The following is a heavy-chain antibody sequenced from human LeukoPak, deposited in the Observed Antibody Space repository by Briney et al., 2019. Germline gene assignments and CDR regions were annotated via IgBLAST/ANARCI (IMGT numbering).Heavy chain of an antibody. CDR3: ARGQGHSSWYLH. D-gene: IGHD6-13*01. CDR2: IYSGGST. J-gene: IGHJ1*01. Sequence: GGSLRLSCAASGFTFRNSAMTWVRQAPGTGLEWVSVIYSGGSTYYADSVKGRFTISRDNSKNTLYLQMNSLRAEDTAVYYCARGQGHSSWYLHWGQGTLVTVSS. CDR1: GFTFRNSA. V-gene: IGHV3-66*01.